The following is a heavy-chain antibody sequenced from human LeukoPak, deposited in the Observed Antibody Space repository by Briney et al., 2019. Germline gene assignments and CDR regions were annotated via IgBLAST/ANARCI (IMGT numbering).Heavy chain of an antibody. CDR3: ARHAKAFHNSSPD. J-gene: IGHJ4*02. Sequence: SETLSLTCTVSGGSISSSSYFWGWIRQPPGKGLEWIGSIYYSGSTFYNPSLKSRVTISIDTSKNQFSLKLTSVTAADTAVYYCARHAKAFHNSSPDWGQGTLVTVSS. D-gene: IGHD6-6*01. CDR1: GGSISSSSYF. V-gene: IGHV4-39*01. CDR2: IYYSGST.